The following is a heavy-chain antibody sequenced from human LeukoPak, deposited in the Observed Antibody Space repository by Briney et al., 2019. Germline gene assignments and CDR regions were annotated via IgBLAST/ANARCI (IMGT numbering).Heavy chain of an antibody. J-gene: IGHJ6*03. D-gene: IGHD2-2*02. Sequence: SETLSLTCAVYGGSFSGYYWSWIRQPPGKGLEWIGEINHSGSTNYNPSLKSRVTISVDTSKNQFSLKLSSVTAADTAVYYCASPWAYTGYCYYMDVWGKGTTVTVSS. CDR2: INHSGST. V-gene: IGHV4-34*01. CDR3: ASPWAYTGYCYYMDV. CDR1: GGSFSGYY.